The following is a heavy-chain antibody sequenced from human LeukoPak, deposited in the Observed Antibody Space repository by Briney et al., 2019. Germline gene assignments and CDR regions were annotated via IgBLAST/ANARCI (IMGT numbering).Heavy chain of an antibody. Sequence: GGSLRLSCAASGFTFTSYGMHWVRQAPGKGLEWVAVIWSDGTNKYYADSVKGRFAISRDDSKNMVYLQMNSLRVEDTAVYYCARAGYCSGGSCYLSYFDYWGQGTLVTVSS. CDR1: GFTFTSYG. D-gene: IGHD2-15*01. CDR3: ARAGYCSGGSCYLSYFDY. CDR2: IWSDGTNK. J-gene: IGHJ4*02. V-gene: IGHV3-33*01.